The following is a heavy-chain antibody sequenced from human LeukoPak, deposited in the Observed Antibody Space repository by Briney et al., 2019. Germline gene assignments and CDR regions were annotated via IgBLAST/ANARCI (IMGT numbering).Heavy chain of an antibody. CDR1: GFTFSTYA. CDR2: ISGRDYST. Sequence: PGGSLRLSCVASGFTFSTYAMSWVRQSPGKGLECVSTISGRDYSTFYADSVKGRFTISRDNPKTTLYLQMRRLRAEDSAVYYCAKPLVAVAGGDYDSWGQGTLVTVSS. CDR3: AKPLVAVAGGDYDS. J-gene: IGHJ5*01. D-gene: IGHD6-19*01. V-gene: IGHV3-23*01.